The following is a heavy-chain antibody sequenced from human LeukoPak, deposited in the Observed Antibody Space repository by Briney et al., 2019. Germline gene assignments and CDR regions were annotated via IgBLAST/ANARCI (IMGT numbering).Heavy chain of an antibody. J-gene: IGHJ4*02. CDR2: IGASGNPI. D-gene: IGHD2-21*01. CDR3: ARMGGAPQG. Sequence: GGSLRLSCAASGFAFSSFEMTWVRQPPGKGLEWIANIGASGNPIFYADSVKGRFTVSRDNAESSLYLHMNSLGVDDTAVYYCARMGGAPQGWGLGALVTVSS. V-gene: IGHV3-48*03. CDR1: GFAFSSFE.